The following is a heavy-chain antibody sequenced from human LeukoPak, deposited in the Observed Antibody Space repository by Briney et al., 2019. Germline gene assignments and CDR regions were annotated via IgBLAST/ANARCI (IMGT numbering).Heavy chain of an antibody. CDR2: ISGSGNGFSI. J-gene: IGHJ4*02. CDR3: VKDFGRVRGTPDS. CDR1: GFVFSIHT. D-gene: IGHD3-16*01. V-gene: IGHV3-64D*06. Sequence: GGSLRLSCSASGFVFSIHTMYWVRQTPGKGPEYVSTISGSGNGFSIYYADSVKGRFTISRDDSKSILYLQMNGLRSEDTAVYYCVKDFGRVRGTPDSWGQGTLVTVSS.